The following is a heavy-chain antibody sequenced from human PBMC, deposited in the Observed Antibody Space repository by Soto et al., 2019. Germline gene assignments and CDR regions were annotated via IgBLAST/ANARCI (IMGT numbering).Heavy chain of an antibody. D-gene: IGHD1-26*01. CDR1: GGSISTGHW. V-gene: IGHV4-4*02. Sequence: QVQLQESGPGLVKPSGTLSLTCAVSGGSISTGHWWSWVRQPPGKGLEWIGEIYHSGSTNYNPSLKSRVSISVDKSKSQFSLKVSSVTAADTAVYYCATVTEGGSYFGYWGQGTLVTVSS. CDR2: IYHSGST. CDR3: ATVTEGGSYFGY. J-gene: IGHJ4*02.